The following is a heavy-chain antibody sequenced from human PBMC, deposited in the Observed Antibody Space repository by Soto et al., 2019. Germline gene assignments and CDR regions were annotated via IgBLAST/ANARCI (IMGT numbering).Heavy chain of an antibody. CDR1: GFTFSSYS. D-gene: IGHD3-22*01. CDR2: ISSSSSYI. J-gene: IGHJ4*02. V-gene: IGHV3-21*01. Sequence: GGSLRLSCAASGFTFSSYSMNWVRQAPGKGLEWVSSISSSSSYIYYADSVKGRFTISRDNAKNSLYLQMNSLRAEDTAVYYCARLILNHYYDSSAQDYWGQGTLVTVSS. CDR3: ARLILNHYYDSSAQDY.